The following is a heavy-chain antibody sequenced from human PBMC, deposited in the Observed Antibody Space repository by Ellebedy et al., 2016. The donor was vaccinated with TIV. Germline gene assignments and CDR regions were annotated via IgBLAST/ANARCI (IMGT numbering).Heavy chain of an antibody. J-gene: IGHJ4*02. D-gene: IGHD6-19*01. CDR2: IKEDGSDT. CDR1: GFPLSTYW. Sequence: GESLKISCAASGFPLSTYWMSWVRLAPGKGLEWVANIKEDGSDTYYVDSVKGRFTISRDSAENSLYLQMNSMRAEDTAVYYCARGRYTSGWYPDYFDYWGQGTLVTVSS. V-gene: IGHV3-7*03. CDR3: ARGRYTSGWYPDYFDY.